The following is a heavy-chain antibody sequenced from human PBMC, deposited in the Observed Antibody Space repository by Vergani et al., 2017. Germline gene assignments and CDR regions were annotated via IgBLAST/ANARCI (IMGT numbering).Heavy chain of an antibody. CDR3: ARGGIAAAGKKGTDYYYYMDV. Sequence: EVQLVESGGGLVQPGGSLRLSCAASGFTFSSYWMSWVRQAPGKGLEWVANIKQDGSEKYYVDSVKGRFTISRDNAKNSLYLQMNSLRAEDTAVYYCARGGIAAAGKKGTDYYYYMDVWGKGTTVTVSS. J-gene: IGHJ6*03. V-gene: IGHV3-7*01. CDR2: IKQDGSEK. CDR1: GFTFSSYW. D-gene: IGHD6-13*01.